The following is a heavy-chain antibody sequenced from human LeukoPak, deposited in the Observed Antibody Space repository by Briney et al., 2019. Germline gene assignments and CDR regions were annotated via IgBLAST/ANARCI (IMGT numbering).Heavy chain of an antibody. CDR1: GYTFSNYD. J-gene: IGHJ5*02. CDR3: ARPYCSAGSCFPNWLDP. Sequence: ASVKVSCKASGYTFSNYDINWVRQATGQGLEWMGWMNPKSGNAGYAQKFQGRVTMTRDTSRGTAYMELSSLRSEDTVVYYCARPYCSAGSCFPNWLDPWGQGTLVTVSS. V-gene: IGHV1-8*01. CDR2: MNPKSGNA. D-gene: IGHD2-15*01.